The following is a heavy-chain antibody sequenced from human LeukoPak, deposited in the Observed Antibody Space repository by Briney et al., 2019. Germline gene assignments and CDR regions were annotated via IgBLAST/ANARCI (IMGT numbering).Heavy chain of an antibody. J-gene: IGHJ4*02. V-gene: IGHV4-34*01. D-gene: IGHD5-18*01. Sequence: SETLSLTCAVYGGSFSGYYWSWIRQPPGKGLEWIGEINHSGSTNYNPSLKSRVTISVDTSKNQFSLKLSSVTAADTAVYYCARGHGGYSYGRSFDYWVQGTLVTVSS. CDR1: GGSFSGYY. CDR3: ARGHGGYSYGRSFDY. CDR2: INHSGST.